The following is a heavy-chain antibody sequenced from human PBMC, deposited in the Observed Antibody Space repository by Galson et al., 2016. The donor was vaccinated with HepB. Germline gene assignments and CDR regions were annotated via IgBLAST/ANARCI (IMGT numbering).Heavy chain of an antibody. CDR1: GFTFSCCG. Sequence: LRLSCAASGFTFSCCGMHWVRQAPGKGLEWVALIWSDGNNKYYADSVKGRFAISRDNSKNTLYLQMNSLRADDTAVYYCARNRRDDFWSGYSFDIWGQGTMVTVSS. CDR2: IWSDGNNK. J-gene: IGHJ3*02. D-gene: IGHD3-3*01. CDR3: ARNRRDDFWSGYSFDI. V-gene: IGHV3-33*01.